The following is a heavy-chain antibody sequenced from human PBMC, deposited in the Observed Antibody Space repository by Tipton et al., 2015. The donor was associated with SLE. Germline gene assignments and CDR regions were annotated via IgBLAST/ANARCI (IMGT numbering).Heavy chain of an antibody. CDR3: ARGTTVPDY. D-gene: IGHD4-17*01. CDR2: IYYSGST. Sequence: TLSLTCTVSGGPISSYYWSWIRQSPEMGMEWIGYIYYSGSTKYNPSLRNRVTLSVDTSKNQFSLKLSSVTAADTAVYYCARGTTVPDYWGQGTLVTVSS. V-gene: IGHV4-59*01. J-gene: IGHJ4*02. CDR1: GGPISSYY.